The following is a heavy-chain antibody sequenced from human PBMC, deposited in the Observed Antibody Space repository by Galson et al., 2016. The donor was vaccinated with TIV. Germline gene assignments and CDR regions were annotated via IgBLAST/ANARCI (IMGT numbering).Heavy chain of an antibody. CDR1: GYTFTNYI. CDR3: ARQEWGVTNDDASDF. Sequence: ASGYTFTNYIMHWVRQAPGQRLEWMGWINAGNGNTKYSQKFQGRVTITRDTSASTAYMELSSLRSEDTAVYYCARQEWGVTNDDASDFWGQGTMVIVSS. CDR2: INAGNGNT. J-gene: IGHJ3*01. V-gene: IGHV1-3*01. D-gene: IGHD3-3*01.